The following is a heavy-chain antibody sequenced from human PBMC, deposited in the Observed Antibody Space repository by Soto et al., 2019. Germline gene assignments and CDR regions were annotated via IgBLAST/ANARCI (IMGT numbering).Heavy chain of an antibody. V-gene: IGHV3-7*01. D-gene: IGHD2-2*01. J-gene: IGHJ6*02. CDR1: GFTFSSYW. CDR2: IKQDGSEK. Sequence: PGGSLRLSCAASGFTFSSYWMSWVRQAPGKGLEWVANIKQDGSEKYYVDSVKGRFTISRDNAKNSLYLQMNSLRAEDTAVYYCAXEGYCSSTSCIYYGMDVWGPGTTVTVSS. CDR3: AXEGYCSSTSCIYYGMDV.